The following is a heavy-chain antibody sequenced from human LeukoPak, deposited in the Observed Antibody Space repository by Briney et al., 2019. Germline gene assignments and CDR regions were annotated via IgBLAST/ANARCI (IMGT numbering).Heavy chain of an antibody. V-gene: IGHV1-69*13. J-gene: IGHJ4*02. CDR1: GGTFISYA. CDR3: ARDYSSGSVLGYYFDY. CDR2: IIPIFGTA. D-gene: IGHD3-22*01. Sequence: GASVKVSCKASGGTFISYAISWVRQAPGQGLEWMGGIIPIFGTANYAQKFQGRVTITVDESTSTAYMELSSLRSEDTAVYYCARDYSSGSVLGYYFDYWGQGTLVTVSS.